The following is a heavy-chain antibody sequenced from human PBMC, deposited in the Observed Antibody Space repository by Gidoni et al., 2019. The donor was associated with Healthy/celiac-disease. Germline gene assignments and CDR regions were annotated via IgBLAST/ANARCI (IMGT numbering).Heavy chain of an antibody. D-gene: IGHD3-22*01. CDR1: GGSFSGYS. Sequence: QVQLQQWGAGLLKPSETLSLTCAVYGGSFSGYSWSWIRQPPGKGLEWIGEINHSGSTNYNPSLKSRVTISVDTSKNQFSLKLSSVTAADTAVYYCARGANDYDSSGYYYPPLDYWGQGTLVTVSS. J-gene: IGHJ4*02. CDR2: INHSGST. V-gene: IGHV4-34*01. CDR3: ARGANDYDSSGYYYPPLDY.